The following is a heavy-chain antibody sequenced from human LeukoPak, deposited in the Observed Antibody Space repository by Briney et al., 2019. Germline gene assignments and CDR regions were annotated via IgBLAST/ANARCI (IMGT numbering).Heavy chain of an antibody. CDR1: GYTFTGYY. J-gene: IGHJ4*02. Sequence: ASVKVSCKASGYTFTGYYMHWVRQAPGQGLEWMGRINPNSGGTNYAQKFQGRVTMTRDTSISTAYMELSRLRSDDTAVYYCARAYYYGPGSYSYYFDYWGQGTLVTVSS. CDR3: ARAYYYGPGSYSYYFDY. V-gene: IGHV1-2*06. CDR2: INPNSGGT. D-gene: IGHD3-10*01.